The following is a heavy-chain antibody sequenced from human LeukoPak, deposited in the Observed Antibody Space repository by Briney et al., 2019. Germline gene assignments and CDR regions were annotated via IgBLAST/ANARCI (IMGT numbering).Heavy chain of an antibody. Sequence: GGSLRLSCTASGFTFSNAWMNWVRPAPGKGLEWVGRIKSKSDGGTTAYAAPVKGRFTISRDDSKNTLFLQMNSLKTEDTAVYYCTTDRGLYDSSGYYYFATDIWGQGTMVTVSS. CDR3: TTDRGLYDSSGYYYFATDI. V-gene: IGHV3-15*01. D-gene: IGHD3-22*01. CDR2: IKSKSDGGTT. CDR1: GFTFSNAW. J-gene: IGHJ3*02.